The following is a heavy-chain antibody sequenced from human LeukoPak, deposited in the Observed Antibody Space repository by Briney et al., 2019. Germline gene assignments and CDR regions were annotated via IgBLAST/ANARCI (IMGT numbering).Heavy chain of an antibody. CDR2: IKQDGSEK. D-gene: IGHD3-22*01. J-gene: IGHJ1*01. CDR3: AIMTTYYDSSAYYPFQH. CDR1: GFTFSDYW. Sequence: GGSLRLSCAASGFTFSDYWMAWVRQAPGKGLEWVANIKQDGSEKFYVDSVKGRFTISRDNAKNSVFLQINSLRDEDTAVYYCAIMTTYYDSSAYYPFQHWGQGTLVTVSS. V-gene: IGHV3-7*01.